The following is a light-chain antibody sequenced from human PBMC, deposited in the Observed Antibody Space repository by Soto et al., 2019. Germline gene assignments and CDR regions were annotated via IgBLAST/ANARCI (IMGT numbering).Light chain of an antibody. V-gene: IGKV1-5*03. CDR3: QQYNRYSYT. Sequence: DIQMTQSPSTLSASVGDRVTITCRASQSISIFLAWYHQKPCNGPNLLIYKASIIDSGVPSRFSGSGSGTDFTLTISSLQPDDFASYYCQQYNRYSYTFGQGTRLEIK. CDR2: KAS. CDR1: QSISIF. J-gene: IGKJ5*01.